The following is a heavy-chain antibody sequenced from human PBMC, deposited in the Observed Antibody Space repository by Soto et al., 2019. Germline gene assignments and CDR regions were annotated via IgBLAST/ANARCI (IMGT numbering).Heavy chain of an antibody. D-gene: IGHD1-1*01. CDR1: GFTFSRYA. J-gene: IGHJ4*02. Sequence: EVQLLESGGGLVQPGGSLRLSCAASGFTFSRYAMSWVRQAPGKGLEWVSGISGSGGSTYYADSVKGRFTISRDNSKNTLYLHMNSLKAEDTAVYYCATDAYKYGAFDSWGQGTLVTVSS. V-gene: IGHV3-23*01. CDR2: ISGSGGST. CDR3: ATDAYKYGAFDS.